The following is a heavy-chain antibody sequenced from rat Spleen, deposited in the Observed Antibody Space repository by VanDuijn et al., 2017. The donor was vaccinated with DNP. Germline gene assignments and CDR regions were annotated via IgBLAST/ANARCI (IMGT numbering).Heavy chain of an antibody. J-gene: IGHJ2*01. D-gene: IGHD1-11*01. V-gene: IGHV5S23*01. CDR3: ARGGRSYFDD. Sequence: EVQLVESGGTLVQPGRSLKLSCEASVSTFSNYDMPWVRQAPTKGLELVAYIGYDGGSTYYGDSVKARFTISRDNAKSTLYLQMNSLKSEDTASYYCARGGRSYFDDWGQGVIVTVSS. CDR1: VSTFSNYD. CDR2: IGYDGGST.